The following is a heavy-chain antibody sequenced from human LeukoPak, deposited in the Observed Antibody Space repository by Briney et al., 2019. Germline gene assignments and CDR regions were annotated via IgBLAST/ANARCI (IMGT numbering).Heavy chain of an antibody. V-gene: IGHV3-21*01. D-gene: IGHD2-8*02. CDR1: GFTFSAYW. Sequence: GGSLRLSCAASGFTFSAYWMHWVRQAPGKGLEWVSSISSSSSYIYYADSVKGRFTISRDNTKNSLYLQMNSLRAEDTAVYYCARDSPYGTAGYWGQGTLVTVSS. CDR2: ISSSSSYI. J-gene: IGHJ4*02. CDR3: ARDSPYGTAGY.